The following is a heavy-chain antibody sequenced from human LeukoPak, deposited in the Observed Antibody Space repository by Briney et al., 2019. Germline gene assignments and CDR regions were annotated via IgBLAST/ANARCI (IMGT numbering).Heavy chain of an antibody. J-gene: IGHJ4*02. V-gene: IGHV3-30*18. CDR2: ISYDGSNE. CDR1: RYTFTGYY. CDR3: AKAERRITMVRGVTDY. D-gene: IGHD3-10*01. Sequence: SCKASRYTFTGYYMHWVRQAPGKGLEWVAVISYDGSNEYYADSVKGRFTISRDNSKNTLYLQMNSLRAEDTAVYYCAKAERRITMVRGVTDYWGQGTLVTVSS.